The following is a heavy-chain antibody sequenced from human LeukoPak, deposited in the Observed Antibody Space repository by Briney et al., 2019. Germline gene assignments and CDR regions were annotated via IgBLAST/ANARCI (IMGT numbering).Heavy chain of an antibody. CDR2: MSSSSSTI. CDR3: ARGLYSGYDPEGY. Sequence: GGSLRLSCAASGFTFSSYAMSWVRQAPGKGLEWVSYMSSSSSTIYYANSVKGRFTISRDNAKNSLYLQMNSLRAEDTAVYYCARGLYSGYDPEGYWGQGTLVTVSS. CDR1: GFTFSSYA. D-gene: IGHD5-12*01. J-gene: IGHJ4*02. V-gene: IGHV3-48*04.